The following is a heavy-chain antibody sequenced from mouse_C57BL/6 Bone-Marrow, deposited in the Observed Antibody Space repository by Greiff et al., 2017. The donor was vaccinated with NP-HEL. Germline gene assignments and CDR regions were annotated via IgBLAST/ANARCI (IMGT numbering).Heavy chain of an antibody. J-gene: IGHJ3*01. D-gene: IGHD2-4*01. CDR2: IWSDGST. V-gene: IGHV2-6-1*01. Sequence: QVQLKESGPGLVAPSQSLSITCTVSGFSLTSYGVHWVRQPPGKGLEWLVVIWSDGSTTYNSALKSRLSISKDNSKSQVFLKMNSLQTEDTAMYYCARHGDPIYYDYVFAYWGQGTLVTVSA. CDR3: ARHGDPIYYDYVFAY. CDR1: GFSLTSYG.